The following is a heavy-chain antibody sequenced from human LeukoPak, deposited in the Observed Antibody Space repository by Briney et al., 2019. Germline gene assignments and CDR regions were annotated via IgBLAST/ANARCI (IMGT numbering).Heavy chain of an antibody. CDR2: IRSKTYGGTT. CDR3: TLIPLQYQISPYCFDF. Sequence: HGESLKISCTTSGFTFSDYAMNWVRQAPGKGLEWVGFIRSKTYGGTTEYAASVKDRFTVSRDDSKSIAYLQMNSLKTEDTAVYYCTLIPLQYQISPYCFDFWGQGTLVTVSS. CDR1: GFTFSDYA. J-gene: IGHJ4*02. V-gene: IGHV3-49*04. D-gene: IGHD5-24*01.